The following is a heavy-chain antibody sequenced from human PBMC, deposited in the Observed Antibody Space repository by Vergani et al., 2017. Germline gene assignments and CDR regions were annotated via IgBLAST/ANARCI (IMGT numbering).Heavy chain of an antibody. CDR1: GFTFSSYW. CDR2: INSDGSST. D-gene: IGHD2-2*01. Sequence: VQLVESGGGVVQPGGSLRLSCAASGFTFSSYWMHWVRQAPGKGLVWVSRINSDGSSTSYADSVKGRFTISRDNAKNTLYLQMNSLRAEDTAVYYCARGGDQLLAPSYYYYGMDVWGQGTTVTVSS. J-gene: IGHJ6*02. CDR3: ARGGDQLLAPSYYYYGMDV. V-gene: IGHV3-74*02.